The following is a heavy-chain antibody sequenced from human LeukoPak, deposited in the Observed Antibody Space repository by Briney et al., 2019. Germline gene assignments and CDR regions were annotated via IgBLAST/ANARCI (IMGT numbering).Heavy chain of an antibody. CDR1: GYTFTGYY. Sequence: GASVKVSCKASGYTFTGYYMHWVRQAPGQGLEWMGWINPNSGGTNYAQKFQGWVTMTRDTSISTAYMELSRLRSDDTAVYYCATAPDYDSSGYYYAYFDYWGQGTLVTVSS. J-gene: IGHJ4*02. D-gene: IGHD3-22*01. V-gene: IGHV1-2*04. CDR3: ATAPDYDSSGYYYAYFDY. CDR2: INPNSGGT.